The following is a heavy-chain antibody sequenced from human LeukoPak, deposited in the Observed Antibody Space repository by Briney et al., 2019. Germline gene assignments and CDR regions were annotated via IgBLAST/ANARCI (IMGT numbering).Heavy chain of an antibody. V-gene: IGHV4-4*02. CDR1: GGSITSGNW. CDR2: IYYSGST. D-gene: IGHD6-6*01. CDR3: ARHGGMGTSSSCWFDP. Sequence: SGTLSLTCAVSGGSITSGNWWSWVRQPPGRGLEWIGSIYYSGSTYYNPSLKSRVTISVDTSKNQFSLKLSSVTAADTAVYYCARHGGMGTSSSCWFDPWGQGTLVTVSS. J-gene: IGHJ5*02.